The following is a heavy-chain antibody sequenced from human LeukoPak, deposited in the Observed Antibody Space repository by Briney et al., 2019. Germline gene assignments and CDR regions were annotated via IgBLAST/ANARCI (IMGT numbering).Heavy chain of an antibody. CDR3: ARLKGYSSGWYPSYYFDY. J-gene: IGHJ4*02. V-gene: IGHV1-24*01. CDR2: FDPEDGET. Sequence: GASVKVSCKVSGYTLTELSMHWVRQAPGKGLEWMGGFDPEDGETIYAQKFQGRVTMTEDTSTDTAYMELSSLRSEDTAVYYCARLKGYSSGWYPSYYFDYWGQGTLVTVSS. D-gene: IGHD6-19*01. CDR1: GYTLTELS.